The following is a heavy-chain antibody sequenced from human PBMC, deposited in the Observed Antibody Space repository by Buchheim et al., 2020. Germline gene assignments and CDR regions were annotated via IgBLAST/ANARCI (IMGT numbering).Heavy chain of an antibody. D-gene: IGHD3-10*01. CDR2: ISYDGNKK. J-gene: IGHJ6*02. V-gene: IGHV3-30*18. CDR3: AKAHYYGSGDYYSRLGYFFGMGV. Sequence: QVQVVESGGGVVQPGGSLRLCCAASGFAFKNYGMHWVRQAPGKGLEWVALISYDGNKKYYGDSVKGRFLISRDNSKNTLYLQMNSLRAEDTAVYHCAKAHYYGSGDYYSRLGYFFGMGVWGPGTT. CDR1: GFAFKNYG.